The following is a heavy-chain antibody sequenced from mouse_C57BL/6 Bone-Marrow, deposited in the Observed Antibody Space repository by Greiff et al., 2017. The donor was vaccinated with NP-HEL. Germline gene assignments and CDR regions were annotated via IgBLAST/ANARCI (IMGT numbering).Heavy chain of an antibody. Sequence: DVQLVESGGGLVQPGGSLKLSCAASGFTFSDYGMAWVRQAPRKGPEWVAFISNLAYSIYYADTVTGRFTISRENAKNTLYLEMSRLRSEDTAMYYCARRITTVVAPGYFDVWGTGTTVTVSS. CDR3: ARRITTVVAPGYFDV. V-gene: IGHV5-15*04. CDR1: GFTFSDYG. D-gene: IGHD1-1*01. J-gene: IGHJ1*03. CDR2: ISNLAYSI.